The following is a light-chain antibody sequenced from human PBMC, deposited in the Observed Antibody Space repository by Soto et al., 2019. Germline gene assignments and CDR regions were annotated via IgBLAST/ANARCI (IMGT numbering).Light chain of an antibody. Sequence: QSVLTQPASVSGSPGQSITIPGTGTNSDVGRYNLVSWHQHHPGKAPKLAIYETNKRPSGISERISVSKSGNTASLSISGLQAEVEGHYYCCSYAPGSTWGFGGWTKVNVL. CDR3: CSYAPGSTWG. V-gene: IGLV2-23*01. CDR1: NSDVGRYNL. CDR2: ETN. J-gene: IGLJ3*02.